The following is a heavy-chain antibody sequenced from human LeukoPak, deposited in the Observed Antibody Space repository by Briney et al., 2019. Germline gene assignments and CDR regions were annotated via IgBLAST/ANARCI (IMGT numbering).Heavy chain of an antibody. Sequence: GGSLRLSCAASGFTFTTSAMNWVRQAPGKGLEWVAVIWYDGTNTYYADSVKGRFTISRDNSKNTLYLQMNSLRAEDTAVYYCARDFCSGGSCYPDAFDIWGQGTMVTVSS. CDR3: ARDFCSGGSCYPDAFDI. J-gene: IGHJ3*02. D-gene: IGHD2-15*01. CDR2: IWYDGTNT. CDR1: GFTFTTSA. V-gene: IGHV3-33*08.